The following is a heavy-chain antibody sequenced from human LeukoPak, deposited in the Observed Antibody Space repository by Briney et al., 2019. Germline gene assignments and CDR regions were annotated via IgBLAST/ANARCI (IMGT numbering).Heavy chain of an antibody. CDR1: GGSISSYY. CDR3: ARDLGSSWYSWFDP. V-gene: IGHV4-4*07. D-gene: IGHD6-13*01. Sequence: SETLSLTCTVSGGSISSYYWSWIRQPAGKGLEWIGRIYTSGSTNYNPSLKSRVTMSVDTSKNQFSLKLSSVTAADTATYYCARDLGSSWYSWFDPWGQGTLVTVSS. CDR2: IYTSGST. J-gene: IGHJ5*02.